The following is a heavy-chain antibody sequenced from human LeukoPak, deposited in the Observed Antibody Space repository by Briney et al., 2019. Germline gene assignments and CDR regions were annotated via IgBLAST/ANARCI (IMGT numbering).Heavy chain of an antibody. CDR2: IYYSGST. D-gene: IGHD3-22*01. CDR3: ASGGGIYYDSSTFDY. CDR1: GGSISSGSYY. V-gene: IGHV4-61*10. J-gene: IGHJ4*02. Sequence: SETLSLTCTVSGGSISSGSYYWSWIRQPAGKGLECIGYIYYSGSTNYNPSLKSRVTISVDTSKNQFSLKLSSVTAADTAVYYCASGGGIYYDSSTFDYWGQGTLVTVSS.